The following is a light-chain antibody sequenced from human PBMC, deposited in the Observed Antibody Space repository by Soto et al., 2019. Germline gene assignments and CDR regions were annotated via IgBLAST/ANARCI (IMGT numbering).Light chain of an antibody. CDR1: SSDVGGYHY. CDR3: CSYAGSYTYVV. J-gene: IGLJ2*01. V-gene: IGLV2-11*01. Sequence: QSALTQPRSVSGCPGQSVTISCTGTSSDVGGYHYVSWYQQHPGKAPKLMIYDVSKRPSGVPDRFSGSKSGNTASLTISGLQAEDEADYYCCSYAGSYTYVVFGGGTKLTVL. CDR2: DVS.